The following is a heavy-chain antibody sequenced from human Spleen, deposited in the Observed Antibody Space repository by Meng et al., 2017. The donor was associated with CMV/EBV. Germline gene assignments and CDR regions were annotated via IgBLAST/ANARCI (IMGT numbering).Heavy chain of an antibody. V-gene: IGHV3-48*04. Sequence: GESLKISCAASGLTFSSYSMNWVRQATGKGLEWVSYISSSSSTIYYADSVKRRLTISRDNAKNSMYLQMNSLRAEDTAVYYCARPNYYDSSGYYYFDYWGQGTLVTVSS. D-gene: IGHD3-22*01. CDR2: ISSSSSTI. CDR3: ARPNYYDSSGYYYFDY. CDR1: GLTFSSYS. J-gene: IGHJ4*02.